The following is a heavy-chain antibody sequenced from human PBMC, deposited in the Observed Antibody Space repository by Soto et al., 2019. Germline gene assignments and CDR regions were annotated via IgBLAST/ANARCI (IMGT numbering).Heavy chain of an antibody. CDR1: GFTFSSYA. CDR2: ISNSGHSA. J-gene: IGHJ5*02. CDR3: AKGGPTFLNWFGP. V-gene: IGHV3-23*01. Sequence: GGSLRLSCAASGFTFSSYAMNWVRQAPGKGLEWISVISNSGHSAYYADSVKGRFTISRDNSKNTLYLQVKSLRAEDTAAYYCAKGGPTFLNWFGPWGQGTLVTVSS. D-gene: IGHD5-12*01.